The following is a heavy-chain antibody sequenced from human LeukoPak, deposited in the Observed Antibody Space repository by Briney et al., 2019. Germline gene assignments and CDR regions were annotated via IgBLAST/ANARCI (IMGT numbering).Heavy chain of an antibody. CDR3: AKDWLDY. D-gene: IGHD3-9*01. V-gene: IGHV3-30*18. CDR1: GSTFSSYG. CDR2: ISYDGSNK. Sequence: GGSPRLSCAASGSTFSSYGMHWVRQAPGKGLEWVAVISYDGSNKYYADSVKGRFTTSRDNSKNTLYLQMNSLRAEDTAVYYCAKDWLDYWGQGTLVTVSS. J-gene: IGHJ4*02.